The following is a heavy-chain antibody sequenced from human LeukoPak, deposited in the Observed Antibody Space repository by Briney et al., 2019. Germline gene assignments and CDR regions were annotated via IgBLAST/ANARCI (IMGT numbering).Heavy chain of an antibody. CDR1: GGSISSYY. CDR2: IYYSGST. J-gene: IGHJ4*02. V-gene: IGHV4-59*08. Sequence: SETLSLTCTVSGGSISSYYWCWIRQPPGKGLEWIGYIYYSGSTNYNPSLESRVTISVDTSKNQFSLKLSSVTAADTAVYYCARTSIAAAGTFDYWGQGTLVTVSS. CDR3: ARTSIAAAGTFDY. D-gene: IGHD6-13*01.